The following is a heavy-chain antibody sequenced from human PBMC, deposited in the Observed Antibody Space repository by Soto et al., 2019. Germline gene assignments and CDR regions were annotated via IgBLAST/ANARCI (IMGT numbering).Heavy chain of an antibody. V-gene: IGHV1-69*13. D-gene: IGHD3-10*01. CDR3: ARAAYGSGSYYNGNYGMDV. CDR1: GGTFSSYA. J-gene: IGHJ6*02. CDR2: IIPIFGTA. Sequence: SVKVSCKASGGTFSSYAISWVRQAPGQGLEWMGGIIPIFGTANYAQKFQGRVTITADESTSTAYMELSSLRSEDTAVYYCARAAYGSGSYYNGNYGMDVWGQGTTVTVSS.